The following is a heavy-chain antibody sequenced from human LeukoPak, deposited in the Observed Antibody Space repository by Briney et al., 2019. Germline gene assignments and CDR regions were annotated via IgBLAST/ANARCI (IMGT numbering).Heavy chain of an antibody. CDR2: TNPSGGST. V-gene: IGHV1-46*01. CDR3: ARDLLADYYYYGMDV. CDR1: GHTFTSNY. D-gene: IGHD6-19*01. J-gene: IGHJ6*02. Sequence: ASVTVSCKASGHTFTSNYFHWVRQAPGQGLEWMGITNPSGGSTSYSQKFQGRVTMTRDTSTSTVYMELSSLRSEDTAVYYCARDLLADYYYYGMDVWGQGTTVTVSS.